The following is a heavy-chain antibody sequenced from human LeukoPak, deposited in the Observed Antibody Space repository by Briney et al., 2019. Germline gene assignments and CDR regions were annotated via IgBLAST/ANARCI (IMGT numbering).Heavy chain of an antibody. J-gene: IGHJ4*02. CDR3: ARHSYYYDSSGYYYGGYYFDY. CDR2: IYYIGST. V-gene: IGHV4-39*01. CDR1: GDSIISSNFY. D-gene: IGHD3-22*01. Sequence: PSETLSLTCTVSGDSIISSNFYWGWVRQPPGKGLEWIGSIYYIGSTYYNPSLKSRVTISVDMSKNQFSLKLSTVTATDTAVYYCARHSYYYDSSGYYYGGYYFDYWGQGTLVTVSS.